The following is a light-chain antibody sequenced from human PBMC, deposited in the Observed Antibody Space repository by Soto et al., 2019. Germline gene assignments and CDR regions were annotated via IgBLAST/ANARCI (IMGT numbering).Light chain of an antibody. Sequence: DIVMTQSPDSLAVSLGERATINCKSSQSLLYSSDNKNYLTWYQQKPGQPPKLLISWASARESGVPDRFSGSGSGTDFTLTINSLQPEDVAVYYCHQYYTTPYTFGQGTKLEIK. J-gene: IGKJ2*01. V-gene: IGKV4-1*01. CDR2: WAS. CDR3: HQYYTTPYT. CDR1: QSLLYSSDNKNY.